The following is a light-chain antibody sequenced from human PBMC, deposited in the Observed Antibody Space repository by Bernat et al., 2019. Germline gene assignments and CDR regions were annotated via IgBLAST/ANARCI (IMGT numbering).Light chain of an antibody. V-gene: IGLV1-40*01. CDR1: RSNIGAGHD. Sequence: QSVLTQPPAVSGAPGQRVTISCTGSRSNIGAGHDVHWYQQLLGTAPKLLIYGSSNRPSGVPRRFAASKSGTSASMAVTGIQAEDEADYYGQSYDSNLSGSVFGGGTKLTVL. CDR2: GSS. CDR3: QSYDSNLSGSV. J-gene: IGLJ2*01.